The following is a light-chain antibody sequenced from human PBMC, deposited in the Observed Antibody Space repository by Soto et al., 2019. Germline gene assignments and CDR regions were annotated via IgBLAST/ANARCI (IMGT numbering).Light chain of an antibody. CDR1: SCSVSSSYY. CDR3: MMYMGGGIWV. CDR2: NTN. Sequence: QTVVTQEPSFSVSPGGTVTLTCGLSSCSVSSSYYPSWYQQTPGQAPRTLIYNTNTRSSGVPDRFSGSILGNKAALTITGAQADDESDYYCMMYMGGGIWVFGGGTKVTVL. J-gene: IGLJ3*02. V-gene: IGLV8-61*01.